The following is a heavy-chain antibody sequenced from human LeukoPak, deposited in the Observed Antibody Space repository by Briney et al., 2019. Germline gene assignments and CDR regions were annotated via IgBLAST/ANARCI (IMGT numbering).Heavy chain of an antibody. J-gene: IGHJ6*03. V-gene: IGHV3-21*04. Sequence: PGGSLRLSCAASGFTFSSYSMNWVRQAPGKGLEWVSSISSSSSYIYYADSVKGRFTISRDNAKNSLYLQMNSLRAEDTAVYYCAKDGGYCSGGSCYYYYYYYMDVWGKGTTVTISS. CDR1: GFTFSSYS. D-gene: IGHD2-15*01. CDR2: ISSSSSYI. CDR3: AKDGGYCSGGSCYYYYYYYMDV.